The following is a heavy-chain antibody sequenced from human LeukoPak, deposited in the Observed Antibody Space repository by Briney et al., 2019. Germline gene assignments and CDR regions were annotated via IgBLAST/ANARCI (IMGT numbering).Heavy chain of an antibody. J-gene: IGHJ4*02. D-gene: IGHD1-26*01. Sequence: GGSLRLSCAASGFTFSSYSMNWVRQAPGKGLEWVSSISSGNYIYYADSVKGRFTISRDNAKNSLYLQMNSLRAEDTAVYYCARGGSYSNYWGQGTLVTVSS. V-gene: IGHV3-21*01. CDR3: ARGGSYSNY. CDR2: ISSGNYI. CDR1: GFTFSSYS.